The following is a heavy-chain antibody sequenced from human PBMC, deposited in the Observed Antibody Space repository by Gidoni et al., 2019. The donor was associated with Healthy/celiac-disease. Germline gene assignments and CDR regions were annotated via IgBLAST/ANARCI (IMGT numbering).Heavy chain of an antibody. CDR2: ISSSSSTI. CDR1: GFTFSSYS. CDR3: AREYYYGSGSYYIDY. Sequence: EVQLVESGGGLVQPGGSLRLSCAASGFTFSSYSMNWVRQAPGKGLEWVSYISSSSSTIYYADSVKGRFTISRDNAKNSLYLQMNSLRAEDTAVYYCAREYYYGSGSYYIDYWGQGTLVTVSS. J-gene: IGHJ4*02. V-gene: IGHV3-48*04. D-gene: IGHD3-10*01.